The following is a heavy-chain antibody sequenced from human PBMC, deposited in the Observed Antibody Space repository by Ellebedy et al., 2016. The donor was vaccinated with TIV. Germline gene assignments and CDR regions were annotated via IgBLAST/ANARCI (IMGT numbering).Heavy chain of an antibody. V-gene: IGHV4-39*01. J-gene: IGHJ4*02. CDR2: VFYSGSP. Sequence: MPSETLSLTCSVSGGSVSSTRYYWAWLRQPPGKGLEYIGSVFYSGSPYYNPSFKSRVTLSADTSKNQFSLNLRTVTAADKAVYYCARTDPWQPIDDWGQGILVTVSS. CDR1: GGSVSSTRYY. CDR3: ARTDPWQPIDD. D-gene: IGHD2-21*02.